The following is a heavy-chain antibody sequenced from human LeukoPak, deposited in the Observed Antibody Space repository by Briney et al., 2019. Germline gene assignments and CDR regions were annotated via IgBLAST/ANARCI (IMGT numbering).Heavy chain of an antibody. J-gene: IGHJ4*02. Sequence: GGSLRLSCAASGFTFSSYWMHWVRQAPGKGLVWVSRINSDGSSTSYADSVKGRFTISRDNAKNTLYLQMNSLRAEDTAVYYCARDSSGPSEDFWSGMGIDYWGQGTLVTVSS. D-gene: IGHD3-3*01. V-gene: IGHV3-74*01. CDR3: ARDSSGPSEDFWSGMGIDY. CDR1: GFTFSSYW. CDR2: INSDGSST.